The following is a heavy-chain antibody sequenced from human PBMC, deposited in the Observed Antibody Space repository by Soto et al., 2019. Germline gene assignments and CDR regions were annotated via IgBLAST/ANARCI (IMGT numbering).Heavy chain of an antibody. V-gene: IGHV3-48*03. CDR1: GFTFSTYE. Sequence: EVQLVESGGGLVQPGGSLRLSCATSGFTFSTYEMNWVRQAPGKGLEWVSYISSSSNTIYYADSVKGRFTISRDNAKDSLYLQMNSLRAEDTAVYYCARARRSDYWGQGILVTVSS. CDR2: ISSSSNTI. J-gene: IGHJ4*02. CDR3: ARARRSDY.